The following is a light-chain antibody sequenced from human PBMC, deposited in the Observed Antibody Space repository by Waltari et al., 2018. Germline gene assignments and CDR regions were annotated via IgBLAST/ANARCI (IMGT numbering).Light chain of an antibody. CDR2: LGS. CDR1: QSLLPSSNGYNY. J-gene: IGKJ4*01. V-gene: IGKV2-28*01. CDR3: MEGRQTTPRFS. Sequence: DIVMTQSPLSLSVTPGEPASISCRSSQSLLPSSNGYNYLDWFLQKPGQSPQLLIYLGSFRASGVPDRFSGSGSGTDCTLTISRVEAEDVGVYYCMEGRQTTPRFSFGGGTKVEIK.